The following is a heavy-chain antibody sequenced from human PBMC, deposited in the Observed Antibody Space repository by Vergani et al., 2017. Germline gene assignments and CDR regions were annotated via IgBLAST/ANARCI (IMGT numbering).Heavy chain of an antibody. J-gene: IGHJ5*02. CDR1: GFTSAGYA. V-gene: IGHV3-9*02. CDR3: AKDWGASSGVGWFDP. CDR2: ISWNSNSI. Sequence: EVQLEESGGGLVLPGRSLRLFCVASGFTSAGYAMHWVRQAPGKGLEWVSGISWNSNSIGYADSVKGRFTISRDNAKNSLYLQMNSLRAEDTALYYCAKDWGASSGVGWFDPWGQGTLVTVSS. D-gene: IGHD6-6*01.